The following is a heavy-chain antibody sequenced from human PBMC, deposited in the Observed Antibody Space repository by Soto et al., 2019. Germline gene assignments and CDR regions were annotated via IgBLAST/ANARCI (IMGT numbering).Heavy chain of an antibody. CDR3: ASTNYYDSSGYVSNTTTFDY. D-gene: IGHD3-22*01. CDR2: IYYSGST. CDR1: GGSVSSGSYY. V-gene: IGHV4-61*01. Sequence: TLSLTCIVSGGSVSSGSYYWSWIRQPPGKGLEWIGYIYYSGSTNYNPSLKSRVTISVDTSKNQFSLKLSSVTAADTAVYYCASTNYYDSSGYVSNTTTFDYWGQGTLVTVS. J-gene: IGHJ4*02.